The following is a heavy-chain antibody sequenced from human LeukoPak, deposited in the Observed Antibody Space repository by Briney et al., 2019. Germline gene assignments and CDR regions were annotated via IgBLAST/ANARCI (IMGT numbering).Heavy chain of an antibody. J-gene: IGHJ4*02. CDR2: INEDGNEK. V-gene: IGHV3-7*01. CDR3: AKDARRRFDY. D-gene: IGHD1-14*01. CDR1: GFTFSTYW. Sequence: GGPLKLSCAASGFTFSTYWMNWVRQAPGKGLEWVASINEDGNEKYYVDSVKGRFTISRDNAKNSLYLQMNSLRAEDTAVYYCAKDARRRFDYWGQGTLVTVSS.